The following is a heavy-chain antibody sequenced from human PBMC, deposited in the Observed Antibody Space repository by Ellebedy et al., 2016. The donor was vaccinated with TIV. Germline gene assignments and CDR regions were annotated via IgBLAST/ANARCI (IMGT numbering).Heavy chain of an antibody. CDR3: GRLGVIAAAGASDY. Sequence: GESLKISCAASGFTFSSYAMSWVRQAPGKGLEWVSAISGSGGSTYYADSVKGRFTISRDNSKNTLYLPMNSLRAEDTAVYYCGRLGVIAAAGASDYWGQGTLVIVSS. V-gene: IGHV3-23*01. CDR1: GFTFSSYA. D-gene: IGHD6-13*01. CDR2: ISGSGGST. J-gene: IGHJ4*02.